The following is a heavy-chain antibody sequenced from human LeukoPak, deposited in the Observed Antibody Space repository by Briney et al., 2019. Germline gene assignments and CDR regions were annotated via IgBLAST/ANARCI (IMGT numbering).Heavy chain of an antibody. J-gene: IGHJ4*02. CDR1: GFSLSGYR. Sequence: GGSLRLSRAASGFSLSGYRMNWVRQAPGRGREWVSSICINTNYIYCAYSVKARFTICRDNARNALYMQMNSLRAEDTAVYYCARLGYCSSSTCRNYFDYWGQGTLVTVSS. V-gene: IGHV3-21*01. CDR3: ARLGYCSSSTCRNYFDY. D-gene: IGHD2-2*01. CDR2: ICINTNYI.